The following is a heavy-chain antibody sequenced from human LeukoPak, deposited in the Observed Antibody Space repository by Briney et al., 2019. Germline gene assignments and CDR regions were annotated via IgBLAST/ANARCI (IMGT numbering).Heavy chain of an antibody. CDR3: ARGMVRGVIIIVDYYMDV. D-gene: IGHD3-10*01. V-gene: IGHV3-7*01. Sequence: GGSLRLSCAASGFTFSSYWMSWVRQAPGKGLEWVANIKQDGSEKYYVDSVKGRFTISRDNAKNSLYLQMNSLRAEDTAVYYCARGMVRGVIIIVDYYMDVWGKGTTVTISS. J-gene: IGHJ6*03. CDR2: IKQDGSEK. CDR1: GFTFSSYW.